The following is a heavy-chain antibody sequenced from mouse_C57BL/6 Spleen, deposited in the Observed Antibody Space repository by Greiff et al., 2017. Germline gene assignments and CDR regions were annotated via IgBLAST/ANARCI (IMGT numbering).Heavy chain of an antibody. J-gene: IGHJ2*01. Sequence: EVQLQQPGAELVRPGASVKLSCTASGFNIKDDYMHWVKQRPEQGLEWIGWIDPDNGDTEYASKFQGKATITVDTPSNTAYLQLSSLTSEDAAVYYCTVLYDSSYVDIDYWGQGTTLTVSS. D-gene: IGHD1-1*01. CDR3: TVLYDSSYVDIDY. CDR2: IDPDNGDT. V-gene: IGHV14-4*01. CDR1: GFNIKDDY.